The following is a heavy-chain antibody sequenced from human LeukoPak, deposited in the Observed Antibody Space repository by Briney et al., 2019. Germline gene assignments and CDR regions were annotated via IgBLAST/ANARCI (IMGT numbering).Heavy chain of an antibody. J-gene: IGHJ4*02. CDR3: ARCAAMDDDFFDY. D-gene: IGHD5-18*01. Sequence: SSETLSLTCAVSGGSISSHYWSWIRQPPGKGLEWIGFIYYSGTTKYNPSLKSRVTISLDTSKNQFSLKLSSVTAADTAVYYSARCAAMDDDFFDYWGQGILVTVSS. V-gene: IGHV4-59*11. CDR2: IYYSGTT. CDR1: GGSISSHY.